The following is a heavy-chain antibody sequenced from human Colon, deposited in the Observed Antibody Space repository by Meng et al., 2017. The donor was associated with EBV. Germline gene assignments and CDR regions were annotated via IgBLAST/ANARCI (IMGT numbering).Heavy chain of an antibody. V-gene: IGHV4-4*02. D-gene: IGHD2-2*01. Sequence: VRRLAGGAGLVAPSGALSLTCVASGGSISTSDWWSWVREPPGKGLEWIGEIYSGGGTNYNPSFKSRVTISVETSNNHFFLKLSYVTAADTAVYYCARVRVIPAAVGFDYWGQGTLVTVSS. J-gene: IGHJ4*02. CDR2: IYSGGGT. CDR3: ARVRVIPAAVGFDY. CDR1: GGSISTSDW.